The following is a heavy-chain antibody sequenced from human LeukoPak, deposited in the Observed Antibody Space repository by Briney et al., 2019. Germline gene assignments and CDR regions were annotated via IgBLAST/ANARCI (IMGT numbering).Heavy chain of an antibody. CDR2: IYTSGST. D-gene: IGHD3-9*01. Sequence: SETLSLTCTVSGGSISSYYWSWIRQPAGKGLEWIGRIYTSGSTNYNPSLKSRVTMSVDTSKNQFSLKLSSVTAADTAVYYCASTGYDILTGYKYYFDYWGQGTLVTVSS. CDR3: ASTGYDILTGYKYYFDY. CDR1: GGSISSYY. V-gene: IGHV4-4*07. J-gene: IGHJ4*02.